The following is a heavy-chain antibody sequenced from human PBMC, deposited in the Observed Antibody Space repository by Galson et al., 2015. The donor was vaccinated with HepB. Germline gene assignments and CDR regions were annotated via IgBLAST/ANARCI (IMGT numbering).Heavy chain of an antibody. CDR1: GFTFSGYA. CDR3: AKGPHSSSHYHFDF. Sequence: SLRLSCAASGFTFSGYAMSWVRQAPGKGLEWVSTVRGSGDNTYYADSVKGRFTISRDNSRDTLYLQMNSLRAEDTAGYFCAKGPHSSSHYHFDFCGQGTLVTVSS. CDR2: VRGSGDNT. J-gene: IGHJ4*02. V-gene: IGHV3-23*01. D-gene: IGHD6-13*01.